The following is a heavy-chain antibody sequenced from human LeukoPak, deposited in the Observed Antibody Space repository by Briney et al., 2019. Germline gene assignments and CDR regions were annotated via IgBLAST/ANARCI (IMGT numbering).Heavy chain of an antibody. J-gene: IGHJ5*02. CDR1: GFTFDDYA. D-gene: IGHD5-12*01. V-gene: IGHV3-9*01. Sequence: PGRSLRLSRAASGFTFDDYAMHWVRQAPGKGLEWVSGISWSSDNIDYADSVKGRFTISRDNAKNSLYLQMNSLRVEDTALYYCAKDSGSSSGYESWFDPWGQGTLVTVSS. CDR2: ISWSSDNI. CDR3: AKDSGSSSGYESWFDP.